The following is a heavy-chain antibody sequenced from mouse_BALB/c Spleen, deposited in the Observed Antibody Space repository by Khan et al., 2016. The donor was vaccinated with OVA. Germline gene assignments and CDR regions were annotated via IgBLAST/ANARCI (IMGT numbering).Heavy chain of an antibody. CDR3: ASHLTGSFAY. CDR2: ISSDGTYT. CDR1: GFTFSVYS. Sequence: DVKLVESGGDLVKPGGSLKLSCAASGFTFSVYSMSWVRQTPDKRLEWVATISSDGTYTYYPDSVKGRFTISRDNAKNTLFLQMISLKSEDTAMYYCASHLTGSFAYWGQGTLGTVSA. V-gene: IGHV5-6*02. D-gene: IGHD4-1*01. J-gene: IGHJ3*01.